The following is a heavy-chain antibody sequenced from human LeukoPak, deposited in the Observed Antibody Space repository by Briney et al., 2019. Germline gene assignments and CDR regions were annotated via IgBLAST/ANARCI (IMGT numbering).Heavy chain of an antibody. CDR2: FNHNWGA. CDR3: ARRGIAAAGTPGMWNY. D-gene: IGHD6-13*01. Sequence: SETLSLTCAVYSGSFSGYYWTWFRQPPGKGLEWIGEFNHNWGAKYNPSLKSRVTISVDTSKNHLSLSLNSVTAADTAVYYCARRGIAAAGTPGMWNYWGQGTLVTVSS. V-gene: IGHV4-34*01. J-gene: IGHJ4*02. CDR1: SGSFSGYY.